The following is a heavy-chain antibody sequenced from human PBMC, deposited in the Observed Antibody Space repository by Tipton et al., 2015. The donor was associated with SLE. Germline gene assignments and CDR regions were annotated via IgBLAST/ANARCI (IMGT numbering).Heavy chain of an antibody. J-gene: IGHJ5*02. CDR2: IYYSGST. V-gene: IGHV4-38-2*01. CDR1: GYSISSSYY. Sequence: TLSLTCAVSGYSISSSYYWGWIRQPPGKGLEWIGSIYYSGSTYYNPSLKSRVTISVDTSKNQFSLKLSSVTAADTAVCYCARPHNWFDPWGQGTLVTVSS. CDR3: ARPHNWFDP.